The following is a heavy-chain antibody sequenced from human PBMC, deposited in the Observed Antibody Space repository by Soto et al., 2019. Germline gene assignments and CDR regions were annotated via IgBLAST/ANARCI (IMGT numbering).Heavy chain of an antibody. CDR2: INADKGDT. CDR3: ARGPLSGVATIWEYANWFDP. D-gene: IGHD5-12*01. Sequence: QSQIVQSGAEVKKTGASVKVSCKASGYSFTDFAMHWVRLASGQRLEWMGWINADKGDTKYSPKFQGRVTITSDTSATTVYMELRSLRSEDTAVYYCARGPLSGVATIWEYANWFDPWGEGSLVTVST. CDR1: GYSFTDFA. J-gene: IGHJ5*02. V-gene: IGHV1-3*01.